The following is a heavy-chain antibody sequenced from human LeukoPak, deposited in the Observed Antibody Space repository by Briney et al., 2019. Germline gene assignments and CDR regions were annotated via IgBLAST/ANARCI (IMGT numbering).Heavy chain of an antibody. CDR3: ARGGIAESFDS. Sequence: GGSLRLSCAASGFTVSSKYMSWVRQAPGKGLEWVSVIYSGGSPYYADSVKGRFTISRDTSKNTLYLQMNSLRAEDTAVYYCARGGIAESFDSWGQGTLVTVSS. V-gene: IGHV3-66*01. J-gene: IGHJ4*02. CDR1: GFTVSSKY. CDR2: IYSGGSP. D-gene: IGHD6-13*01.